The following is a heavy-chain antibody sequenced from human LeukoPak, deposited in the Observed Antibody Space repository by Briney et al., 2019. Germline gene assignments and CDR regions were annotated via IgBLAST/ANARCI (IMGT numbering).Heavy chain of an antibody. V-gene: IGHV3-72*01. CDR1: GFTFSDHY. Sequence: PGGSLRLSCAASGFTFSDHYMDWVRQAPGKGLEWVGRSRNKANSYTTDYAASVKGRFTISRDDSKNSLYLQMNSLKTEDTAVYYCARPYTSGWYSPGYWGQGTLVTVSS. CDR3: ARPYTSGWYSPGY. J-gene: IGHJ4*02. D-gene: IGHD6-19*01. CDR2: SRNKANSYTT.